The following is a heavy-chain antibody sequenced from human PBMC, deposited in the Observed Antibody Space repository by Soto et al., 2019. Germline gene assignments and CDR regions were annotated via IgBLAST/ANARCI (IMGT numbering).Heavy chain of an antibody. Sequence: GGSLRLSCAASGFTFDDYAMHWVRQAPGKGLEWVSLISWDGGSTYYADSVKGRFTISRDNSKNSLYLQMNSLRAEDTALYYCAKDIRRYSYGYYYYYGMDVWGQGTTVTVSS. D-gene: IGHD5-18*01. CDR2: ISWDGGST. J-gene: IGHJ6*02. CDR1: GFTFDDYA. CDR3: AKDIRRYSYGYYYYYGMDV. V-gene: IGHV3-43D*03.